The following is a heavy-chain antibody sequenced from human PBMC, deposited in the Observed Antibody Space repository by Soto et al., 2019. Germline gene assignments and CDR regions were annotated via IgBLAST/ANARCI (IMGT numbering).Heavy chain of an antibody. Sequence: SETLSLTCTVSGDSISSGDYYWSWIRQPPGKGLEWIGYIYYSGSTYYNPSLKSRVAISVDTSKNQFSLKLNPVTVADTAVYYCAGSSVVFATDISWFDPWGQGTLVTVSS. J-gene: IGHJ5*02. CDR3: AGSSVVFATDISWFDP. CDR1: GDSISSGDYY. D-gene: IGHD2-21*01. CDR2: IYYSGST. V-gene: IGHV4-30-4*01.